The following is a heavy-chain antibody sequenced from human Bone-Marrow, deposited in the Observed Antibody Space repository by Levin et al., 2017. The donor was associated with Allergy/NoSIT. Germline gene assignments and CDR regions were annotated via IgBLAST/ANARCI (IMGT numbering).Heavy chain of an antibody. CDR3: ARSIGSGSYFDY. J-gene: IGHJ4*02. CDR1: GGSISSHY. Sequence: SETLSLTCTVSGGSISSHYWSWIRQSPGKGLEWIGYISYSGSTKYNPSLKSRVTISVDTSKNQFSLKLNSVTAADTAVYYCARSIGSGSYFDYWGQGTLVTVSS. V-gene: IGHV4-59*11. CDR2: ISYSGST. D-gene: IGHD3-10*01.